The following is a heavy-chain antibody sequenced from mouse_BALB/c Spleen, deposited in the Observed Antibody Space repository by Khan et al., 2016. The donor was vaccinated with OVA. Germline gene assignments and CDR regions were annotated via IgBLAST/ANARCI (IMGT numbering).Heavy chain of an antibody. CDR3: TRGGAWATMISWFAD. CDR2: INPSNGGT. J-gene: IGHJ3*01. Sequence: VQLQQSGAELVKPGASVKLSCKASGYTFTSYYMYWVKQRPGQGLEWIGGINPSNGGTNFNEKFKSKATLTVDKSSSTAYMQLSSLTSEDYAVDFCTRGGAWATMISWFADWGQGTLVTVSA. V-gene: IGHV1S81*02. D-gene: IGHD2-4*01. CDR1: GYTFTSYY.